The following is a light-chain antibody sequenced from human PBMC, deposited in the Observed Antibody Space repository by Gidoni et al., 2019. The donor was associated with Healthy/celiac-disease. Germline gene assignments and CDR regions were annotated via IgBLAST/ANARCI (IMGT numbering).Light chain of an antibody. V-gene: IGLV2-14*01. Sequence: QSALTQPASVSGSPGQSITISCTGTSSDVGGYNYVSWYQPHPGKAPKLMIYEVSNRPSGVSNRFSGSKSGNTASLTISGLQDEDEADYYCSSYTSSSTLIFGGGTKLTVL. CDR3: SSYTSSSTLI. J-gene: IGLJ2*01. CDR1: SSDVGGYNY. CDR2: EVS.